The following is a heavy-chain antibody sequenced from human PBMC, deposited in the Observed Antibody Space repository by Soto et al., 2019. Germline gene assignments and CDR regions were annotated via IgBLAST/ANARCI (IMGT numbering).Heavy chain of an antibody. J-gene: IGHJ4*02. Sequence: PGGSLRLSCVASGFTFSNYAMHWVRQAPGQGLEYVSGISSTGGTSYYAYSVRGRFTISRDNSKNTVYLQMGSLRAEDMAVYYCARDHSTTYPLYYFDYWGQGALVTVSS. D-gene: IGHD1-1*01. CDR2: ISSTGGTS. V-gene: IGHV3-64*01. CDR3: ARDHSTTYPLYYFDY. CDR1: GFTFSNYA.